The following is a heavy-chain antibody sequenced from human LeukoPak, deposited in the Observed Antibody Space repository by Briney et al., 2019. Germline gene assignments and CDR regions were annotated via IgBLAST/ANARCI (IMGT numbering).Heavy chain of an antibody. CDR3: AGVGYCSGGYCYGIDY. V-gene: IGHV3-48*04. J-gene: IGHJ4*02. CDR1: EFTFSSYA. Sequence: GGSLRLSCAASEFTFSSYAMSWVRQAPGKGLEWISYIRSSGSTIYYTDSVKGRFTISRDNAKNSLYLQMNSLRAEDTAVYYCAGVGYCSGGYCYGIDYWGQGTLVTVSS. D-gene: IGHD2-15*01. CDR2: IRSSGSTI.